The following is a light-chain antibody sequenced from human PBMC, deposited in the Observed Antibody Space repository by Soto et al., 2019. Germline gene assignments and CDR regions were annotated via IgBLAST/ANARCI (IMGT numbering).Light chain of an antibody. Sequence: GLTQSLGAVSLTPGERATLSCRASQSVSNNYLAWYQQKPGQAPRLLIYGASNRATGIPDRFSGSWSGTDFTLTISRLEPDDFAVYYCQQYGSSGTSGQ. V-gene: IGKV3-20*01. CDR3: QQYGSSGT. J-gene: IGKJ1*01. CDR1: QSVSNNY. CDR2: GAS.